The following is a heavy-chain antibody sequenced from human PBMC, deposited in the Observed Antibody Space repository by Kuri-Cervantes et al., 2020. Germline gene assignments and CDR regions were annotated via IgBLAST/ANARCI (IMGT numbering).Heavy chain of an antibody. CDR3: AEVTQLRYFDWSQPDAFDI. V-gene: IGHV3-30*18. J-gene: IGHJ3*02. CDR1: GFIFSSCD. D-gene: IGHD3-9*01. Sequence: GESLKISCAASGFIFSSCDMQWVRQAPGKGLEWVAVISYDGSNKYYADSVKSRFTIFSDNSKNTLYLQMNSLRAEDTAVYYCAEVTQLRYFDWSQPDAFDIWGQRTMVTVSS. CDR2: ISYDGSNK.